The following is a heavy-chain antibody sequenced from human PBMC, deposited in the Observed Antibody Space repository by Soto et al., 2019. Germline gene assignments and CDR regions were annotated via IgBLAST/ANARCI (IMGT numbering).Heavy chain of an antibody. CDR3: TRHTGYNSSLDY. CDR2: IDPSDSYT. Sequence: GESLKISCQVSGYTFTGHWISWVRQMPGKGLEWMGRIDPSDSYTDYSPTVQGHVTMSADKSINTAYLQWSSLQASDTAVYYCTRHTGYNSSLDYWGQGTLVTVS. D-gene: IGHD5-12*01. V-gene: IGHV5-10-1*01. J-gene: IGHJ4*02. CDR1: GYTFTGHW.